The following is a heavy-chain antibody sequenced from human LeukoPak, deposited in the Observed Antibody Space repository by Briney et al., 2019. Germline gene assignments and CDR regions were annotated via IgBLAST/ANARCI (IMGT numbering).Heavy chain of an antibody. CDR1: GYTFTGYY. D-gene: IGHD6-13*01. Sequence: GASVKVSCKASGYTFTGYYMHWVRQAPGQGLEWMGWINPDSGGSNYAQNFQGRVTVTRDTSISTAYMELSRLRSDDTAVYYCARASLLGSSWFDCWGQGTLVTVSS. V-gene: IGHV1-2*02. CDR2: INPDSGGS. J-gene: IGHJ4*02. CDR3: ARASLLGSSWFDC.